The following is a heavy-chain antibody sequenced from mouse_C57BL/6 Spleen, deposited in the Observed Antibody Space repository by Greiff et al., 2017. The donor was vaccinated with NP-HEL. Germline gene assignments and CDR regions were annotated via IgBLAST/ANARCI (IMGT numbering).Heavy chain of an antibody. V-gene: IGHV10-1*01. J-gene: IGHJ3*01. D-gene: IGHD2-3*01. CDR2: IRSKSNNYAT. CDR1: GFSFNTYA. CDR3: VRDGYYLIAY. Sequence: EVQLVESGGGLVQPKGSLKLSCAASGFSFNTYAMNWVRQAPGKGLEWVARIRSKSNNYATYYADSVKDRFTISRDDSESMLYLQMNNLKTEDTAMYYCVRDGYYLIAYWGQGTLVTVSA.